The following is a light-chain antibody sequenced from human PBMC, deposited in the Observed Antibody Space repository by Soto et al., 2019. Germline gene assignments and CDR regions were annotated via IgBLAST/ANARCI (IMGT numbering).Light chain of an antibody. Sequence: VLTQSRVTLAVSVGERGTLSGGVSQSVSSNIACYQQKPGQAPRLLIYGASTRATGVPARFSGSGSGPEFTLTISSLQSEDFAIYFCQEYGNWLQTFGQGTNVDIK. V-gene: IGKV3-15*01. CDR1: QSVSSN. CDR3: QEYGNWLQT. J-gene: IGKJ1*01. CDR2: GAS.